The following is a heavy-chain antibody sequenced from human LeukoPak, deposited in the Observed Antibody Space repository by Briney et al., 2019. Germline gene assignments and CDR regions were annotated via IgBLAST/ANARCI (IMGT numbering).Heavy chain of an antibody. D-gene: IGHD6-19*01. Sequence: GGSLRLSCAVSGFTFNSHAMCWVRQAPGKGLEWVSAISGSGGSTYYADSVKGRFTISRDNSKNTLYLQMNSPRAEDTAVYYCAKAGGIAVALDYWGQGTLVTVS. J-gene: IGHJ4*02. CDR1: GFTFNSHA. CDR3: AKAGGIAVALDY. V-gene: IGHV3-23*01. CDR2: ISGSGGST.